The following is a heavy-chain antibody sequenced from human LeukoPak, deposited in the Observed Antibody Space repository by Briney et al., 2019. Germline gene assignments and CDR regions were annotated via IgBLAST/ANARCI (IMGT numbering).Heavy chain of an antibody. CDR2: INHSGST. Sequence: PSETLSLTCAVYGGSFSGYYWSWIRQPPGKGLEWIGEINHSGSTNYNPSLKSRVTISVDTSKNQFSLKLSSVTAADTAVYYCARGVFYYDSSGYFAYWGQGTLVTVSS. D-gene: IGHD3-22*01. CDR3: ARGVFYYDSSGYFAY. CDR1: GGSFSGYY. J-gene: IGHJ4*02. V-gene: IGHV4-34*01.